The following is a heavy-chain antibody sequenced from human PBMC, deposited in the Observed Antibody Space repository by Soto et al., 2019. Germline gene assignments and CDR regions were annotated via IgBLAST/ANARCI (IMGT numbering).Heavy chain of an antibody. CDR3: TTRPLWRANYFDY. J-gene: IGHJ4*02. V-gene: IGHV3-15*07. Sequence: GGSLRLSCAASGFTFSNAWMNWVRQAPGKGLEWVGRIKSKTDGGTTDYAAPVKGRFTISRDDSKNTLYLQMNSLKTEDTAVYYCTTRPLWRANYFDYWGQGTLVTVSS. CDR2: IKSKTDGGTT. CDR1: GFTFSNAW. D-gene: IGHD3-3*01.